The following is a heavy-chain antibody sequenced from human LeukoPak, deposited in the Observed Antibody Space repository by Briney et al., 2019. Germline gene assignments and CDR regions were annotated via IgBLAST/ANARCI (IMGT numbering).Heavy chain of an antibody. CDR1: GGSISSYY. J-gene: IGHJ4*02. V-gene: IGHV4-59*01. Sequence: SETLSLTCTVSGGSISSYYWSWIRQSPGKGLEWIGYIYYSGSTNFNPSLKSRVTISVDTSKNQFSLNLSSVTAADTAVYYCASGDYGDYRVDYWGQGTLVTVSS. CDR3: ASGDYGDYRVDY. D-gene: IGHD4-17*01. CDR2: IYYSGST.